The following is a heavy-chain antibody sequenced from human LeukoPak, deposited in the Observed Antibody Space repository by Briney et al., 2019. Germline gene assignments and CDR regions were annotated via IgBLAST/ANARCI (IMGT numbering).Heavy chain of an antibody. V-gene: IGHV4-39*07. CDR3: ARVDTIYQFDY. D-gene: IGHD3-3*01. J-gene: IGHJ4*02. Sequence: SETLSLTCTVSGGSISSSSYYWGWIRQPPGKGLEWIGSIYYSGSTYYNPSLKSRVTISVDTSKNQFSLKLSSVTAADTAVYYCARVDTIYQFDYWGQGTLVTVSS. CDR1: GGSISSSSYY. CDR2: IYYSGST.